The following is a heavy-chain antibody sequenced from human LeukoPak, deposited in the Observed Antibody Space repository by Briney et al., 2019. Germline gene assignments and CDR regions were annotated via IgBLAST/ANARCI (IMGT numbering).Heavy chain of an antibody. J-gene: IGHJ4*02. CDR1: GFTFSSYA. Sequence: PGGSLRLSCAASGFTFSSYAMHWVRQAPGKGLEWVAVISYDGSNKYYADSVKGRFTISRDNSKNTLYLQMNSLRVEDTAVYYCAREGASSLVRGVIGYWGPGTLVTVSS. CDR3: AREGASSLVRGVIGY. CDR2: ISYDGSNK. V-gene: IGHV3-30-3*01. D-gene: IGHD3-10*01.